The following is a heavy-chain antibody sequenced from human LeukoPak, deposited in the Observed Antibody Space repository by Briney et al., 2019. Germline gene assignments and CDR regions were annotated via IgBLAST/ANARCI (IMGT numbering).Heavy chain of an antibody. Sequence: GRSLRLSCAASGFTFSSYGMHWVRQAPGKGLEWVAVISYDGSNKYYADSVKGRFTISRDNSKNTLYLQMNSLRAEDTAVYYCAKDLASQWFGELPDYWGQGTLVTVSS. D-gene: IGHD3-10*01. CDR3: AKDLASQWFGELPDY. CDR1: GFTFSSYG. CDR2: ISYDGSNK. J-gene: IGHJ4*02. V-gene: IGHV3-30*18.